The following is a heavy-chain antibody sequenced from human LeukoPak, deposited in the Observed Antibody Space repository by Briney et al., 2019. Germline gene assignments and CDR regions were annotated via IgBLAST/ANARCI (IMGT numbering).Heavy chain of an antibody. Sequence: GGSLRLSCAASGFTFSSYGMHWVRQAPGKGLEWVAVISYDGSNKYYADSVKGRFTISRDNSKNTLNLQMNSLRAEDTAVYYCVREAKVTDVDPYNWFDPWGQGTLVTVSS. CDR3: VREAKVTDVDPYNWFDP. CDR1: GFTFSSYG. J-gene: IGHJ5*02. CDR2: ISYDGSNK. V-gene: IGHV3-30*03. D-gene: IGHD3/OR15-3a*01.